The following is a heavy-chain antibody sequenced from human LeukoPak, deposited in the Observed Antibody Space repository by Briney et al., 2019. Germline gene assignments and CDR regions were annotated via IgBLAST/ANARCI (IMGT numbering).Heavy chain of an antibody. J-gene: IGHJ4*02. D-gene: IGHD5-18*01. CDR2: IWYDGSKK. CDR3: ARDLLGYSYDAYYFDF. Sequence: PGGSLRLSCAASGFTFSSHGMRSVRQAPGKGLEWVAVIWYDGSKKYHADSVKGRFTISRDNSKNTLYLQMNSLRAEDTAVYYCARDLLGYSYDAYYFDFWGQGTLVTVSS. CDR1: GFTFSSHG. V-gene: IGHV3-33*01.